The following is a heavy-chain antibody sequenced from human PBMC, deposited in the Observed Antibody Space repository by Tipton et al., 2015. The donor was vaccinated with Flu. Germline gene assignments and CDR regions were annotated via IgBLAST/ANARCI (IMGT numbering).Heavy chain of an antibody. J-gene: IGHJ4*02. D-gene: IGHD5-18*01. Sequence: QLVQSGAEVKKPRASVKVSCKSSGYTFTHYHMYWVRQAPGQGLDWMGIITPSGSSTFYAPEFQGRVTVTRDTSTSTDYMELSSLRSDDTAVYFCARGSYGDLIDYWGQGTLVTVSS. CDR3: ARGSYGDLIDY. V-gene: IGHV1-46*01. CDR2: ITPSGSST. CDR1: GYTFTHYH.